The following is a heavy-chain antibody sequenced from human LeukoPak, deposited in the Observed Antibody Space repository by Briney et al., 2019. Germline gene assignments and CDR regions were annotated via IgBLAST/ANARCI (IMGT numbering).Heavy chain of an antibody. CDR3: ARDGGFPVAGKTHDPFHI. CDR1: GFTFSSYA. CDR2: ISYDGSNK. V-gene: IGHV3-30*04. Sequence: GGSLRLSCAASGFTFSSYAMHWVRQAPGKGLEWVAVISYDGSNKYYADSVKGRFTISRDNSKNTLYLQMNSLKVEDTAECYCARDGGFPVAGKTHDPFHIWGQGTMVTVSS. D-gene: IGHD6-19*01. J-gene: IGHJ3*02.